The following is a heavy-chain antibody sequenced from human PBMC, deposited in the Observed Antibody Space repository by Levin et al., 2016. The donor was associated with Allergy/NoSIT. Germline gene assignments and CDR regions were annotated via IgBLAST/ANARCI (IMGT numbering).Heavy chain of an antibody. CDR2: IYPRDSDT. D-gene: IGHD2-2*02. CDR1: GFIFTNYW. Sequence: KVSCKGSGFIFTNYWIGWVRQSPGKGLEWMGMIYPRDSDTTYSPSFQGHVTFSADKSTNTAYLQWKSLKASDTAIYYCARPNPHYTDSPIDPWGQGTPVTVSA. CDR3: ARPNPHYTDSPIDP. J-gene: IGHJ5*02. V-gene: IGHV5-51*01.